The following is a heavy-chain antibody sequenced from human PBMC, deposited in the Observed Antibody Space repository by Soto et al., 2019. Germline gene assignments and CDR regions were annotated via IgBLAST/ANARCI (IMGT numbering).Heavy chain of an antibody. CDR3: AKEHQGYYYGSVVDY. Sequence: GSLRLSCAASGFEFVRHTMNWVRQAPGKGLEWISYVSTGGNSIYYADSVKGRFTISRDNSKHSLYLQMNSLRAEDTAVYYCAKEHQGYYYGSVVDYWGQGTLVTVS. CDR1: GFEFVRHT. V-gene: IGHV3-23*01. J-gene: IGHJ4*02. D-gene: IGHD3-10*01. CDR2: VSTGGNSI.